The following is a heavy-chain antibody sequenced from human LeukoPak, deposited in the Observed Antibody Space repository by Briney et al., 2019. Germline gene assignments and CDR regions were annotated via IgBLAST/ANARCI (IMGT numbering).Heavy chain of an antibody. V-gene: IGHV3-7*01. Sequence: GGSLRLSCAASGFTFSTYWMHWVRQAPGKGLEWVASINQDGGEIHYVDSVKGRFTISRDNAKNSLYLQMNSLRAEDTAVYYCARESLRDAFDIWGQGTMVTVSS. J-gene: IGHJ3*02. CDR1: GFTFSTYW. CDR2: INQDGGEI. CDR3: ARESLRDAFDI.